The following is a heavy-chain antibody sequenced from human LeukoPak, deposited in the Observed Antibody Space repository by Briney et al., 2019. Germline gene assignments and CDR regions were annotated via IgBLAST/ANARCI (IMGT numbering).Heavy chain of an antibody. V-gene: IGHV3-23*01. CDR3: ARVSRGYCSGGSCYGIDY. Sequence: PGGSLRLSCAASGFSLTSYAMNWVRQAPGKGLEWVSAISGSGGNTYYGDSVKGRFTISRDNSKNTLYLQMNSLRAEDTAVYYCARVSRGYCSGGSCYGIDYWGQGTLVTVSS. CDR1: GFSLTSYA. D-gene: IGHD2-15*01. J-gene: IGHJ4*02. CDR2: ISGSGGNT.